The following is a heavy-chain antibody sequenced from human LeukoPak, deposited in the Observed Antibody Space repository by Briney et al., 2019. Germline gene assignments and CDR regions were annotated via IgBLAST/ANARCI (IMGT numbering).Heavy chain of an antibody. D-gene: IGHD5-18*01. CDR3: ARGRAVDTAMVMYGYFDY. CDR1: GGTFSSYA. Sequence: SVKVSCKASGGTFSSYAISWVRQAPGQGLEWMGGIIPIFGTANYAQKFQGRVTITADESTSTAYMELSSLRSEDTAVYYCARGRAVDTAMVMYGYFDYWGQGTLVTVSS. V-gene: IGHV1-69*13. CDR2: IIPIFGTA. J-gene: IGHJ4*02.